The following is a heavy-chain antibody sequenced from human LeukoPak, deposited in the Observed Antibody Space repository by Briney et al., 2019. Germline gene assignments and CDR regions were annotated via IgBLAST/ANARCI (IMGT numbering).Heavy chain of an antibody. CDR1: GGSISSYY. CDR3: ARESFAGYSYGY. CDR2: IYYSGST. D-gene: IGHD5-18*01. V-gene: IGHV4-59*12. J-gene: IGHJ4*02. Sequence: SETLSLTCTVSGGSISSYYWSWIRQPPGKGLEWIGYIYYSGSTNYNPSLKSRVTISVDTSKNQFSLKLSSVTAADTAVYYCARESFAGYSYGYWGQGTLVTVSS.